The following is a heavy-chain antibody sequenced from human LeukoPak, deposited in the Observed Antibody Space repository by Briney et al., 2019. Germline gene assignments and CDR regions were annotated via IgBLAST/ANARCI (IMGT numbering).Heavy chain of an antibody. CDR1: GYTFTSYG. CDR2: ISAYNGNT. CDR3: ARDAPNYDSELEFDY. J-gene: IGHJ4*02. Sequence: ASVKVSCKASGYTFTSYGISWVRQAPGQGLEWMGWISAYNGNTNYAQKLQGRVTMTTDTSTSTAYMELRSLRSDDTAVYYCARDAPNYDSELEFDYWGQGTLVTVSS. V-gene: IGHV1-18*01. D-gene: IGHD3-3*01.